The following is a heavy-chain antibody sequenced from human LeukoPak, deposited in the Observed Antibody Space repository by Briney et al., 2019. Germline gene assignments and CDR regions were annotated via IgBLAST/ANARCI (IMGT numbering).Heavy chain of an antibody. D-gene: IGHD6-6*01. Sequence: GGSLRLSCAASGFTFSSYSMNWVRQAPGKGLEWVSYISSSSSTIYYADSVKGRFTISRDNAKNSLYLQMNSLRAEDTAVYYCARAVGIAARPPYYYYYYMDGWGKGTTVTVSS. CDR3: ARAVGIAARPPYYYYYYMDG. V-gene: IGHV3-48*01. J-gene: IGHJ6*03. CDR1: GFTFSSYS. CDR2: ISSSSSTI.